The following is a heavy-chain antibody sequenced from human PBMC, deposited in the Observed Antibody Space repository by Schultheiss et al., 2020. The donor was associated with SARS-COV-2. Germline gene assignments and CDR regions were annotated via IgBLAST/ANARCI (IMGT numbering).Heavy chain of an antibody. V-gene: IGHV4-34*01. CDR3: ASQRAYCGGDCYPQPDFDY. CDR2: INHSGST. CDR1: GGSFSGYY. J-gene: IGHJ4*02. D-gene: IGHD2-21*02. Sequence: SETLSLTCAVYGGSFSGYYWSWIRQPPGKGLEWIGEINHSGSTNYNPSLKSRITISVDTSKNQFSLKLSSVTAADTAVYYCASQRAYCGGDCYPQPDFDYWGQGTLVTVSS.